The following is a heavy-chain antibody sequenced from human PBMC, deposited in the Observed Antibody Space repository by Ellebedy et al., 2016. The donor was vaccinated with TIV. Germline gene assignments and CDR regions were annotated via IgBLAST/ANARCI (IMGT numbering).Heavy chain of an antibody. V-gene: IGHV1-18*04. J-gene: IGHJ5*02. CDR2: ISAYNGNT. CDR1: GYTFTSYG. CDR3: ARARSPYQEAMGGFDP. Sequence: ASVKVSCXASGYTFTSYGISWVRQAPGQGLEWMGWISAYNGNTNYAQKLQGRVTMTTDTSTSTAYMELRSLRSDDTAVYYCARARSPYQEAMGGFDPWGQGTLVTVSS. D-gene: IGHD3-16*01.